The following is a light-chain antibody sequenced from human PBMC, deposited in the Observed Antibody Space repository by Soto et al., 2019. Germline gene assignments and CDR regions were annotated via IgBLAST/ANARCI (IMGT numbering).Light chain of an antibody. CDR2: EVF. J-gene: IGLJ2*01. V-gene: IGLV2-14*01. CDR1: NSDIGVYNY. Sequence: QSALTQPASVSGSLGQSITISCTGTNSDIGVYNYVSWYQQHPGKAPRLIIYEVFNRPSGISHRFSGSKSGNTASLTIPGLLTEDEADYYCSSYTTSTTVPFGGGTKLTVL. CDR3: SSYTTSTTVP.